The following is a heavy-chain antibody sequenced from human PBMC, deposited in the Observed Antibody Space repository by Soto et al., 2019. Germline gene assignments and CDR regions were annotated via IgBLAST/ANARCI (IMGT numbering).Heavy chain of an antibody. CDR1: GFTFDAHP. Sequence: EVQLLESGGGLVQPGGSLTVSCVASGFTFDAHPMSWVRLAPGKGLEWVSTISGYGGSTFYPDSLKGRFVISRDNSKNTLYLQINTLRAEDTAIYFCAKQRTTVTTSFDDWGRGTLVTVSS. J-gene: IGHJ4*02. CDR2: ISGYGGST. D-gene: IGHD4-17*01. V-gene: IGHV3-23*01. CDR3: AKQRTTVTTSFDD.